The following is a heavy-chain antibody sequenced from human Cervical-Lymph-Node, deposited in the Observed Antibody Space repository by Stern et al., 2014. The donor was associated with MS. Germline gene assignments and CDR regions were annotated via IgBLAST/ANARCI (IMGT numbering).Heavy chain of an antibody. CDR2: IRNKTYGGTT. Sequence: QLVQSGGGLVQPGRSLKLSCSTSGFSFDDYAMSWFRQAPGKGLEWVGFIRNKTYGGTTEYAASVKGRFTISRDDSKSIAYLQMNILKTGDTAVYYCTKDLGFSWGQGTLVVVSS. V-gene: IGHV3-49*03. D-gene: IGHD2/OR15-2a*01. CDR3: TKDLGFS. J-gene: IGHJ4*02. CDR1: GFSFDDYA.